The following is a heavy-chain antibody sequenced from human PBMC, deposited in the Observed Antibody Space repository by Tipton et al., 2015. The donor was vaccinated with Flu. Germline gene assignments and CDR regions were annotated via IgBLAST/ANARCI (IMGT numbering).Heavy chain of an antibody. CDR2: IYYSGST. V-gene: IGHV4-39*01. D-gene: IGHD6-19*01. CDR1: GGSISSSSYY. J-gene: IGHJ4*02. Sequence: LRLSCTVSGGSISSSSYYWGWIRQPPGKGLVWIGSIYYSGSTYYNPSLKSRVTISVDTSKNQFSLKLSSVTAADTAVYYCARRVGVSQYSSGWYGSFDYWGQGTLVTVSS. CDR3: ARRVGVSQYSSGWYGSFDY.